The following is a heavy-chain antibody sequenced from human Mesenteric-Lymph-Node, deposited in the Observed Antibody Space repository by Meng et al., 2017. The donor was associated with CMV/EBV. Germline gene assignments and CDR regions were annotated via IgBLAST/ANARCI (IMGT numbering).Heavy chain of an antibody. CDR1: GFTFSNYW. V-gene: IGHV3-74*01. J-gene: IGHJ4*02. CDR3: ARAGGGFDY. CDR2: VNNDGSIT. D-gene: IGHD2-15*01. Sequence: GGSLRLSCAASGFTFSNYWMHWVRQAPGKGLVWVSYVNNDGSITSYADSVKGRFTIFRDNAKNTLYLQMNSLRAEDTAVYYCARAGGGFDYWGQGTLVTVSS.